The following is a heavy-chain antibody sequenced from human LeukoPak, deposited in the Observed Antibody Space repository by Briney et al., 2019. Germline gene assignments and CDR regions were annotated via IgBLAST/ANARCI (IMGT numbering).Heavy chain of an antibody. CDR1: GFTFSSYG. V-gene: IGHV3-30*18. Sequence: GGSLRLSCAASGFTFSSYGMHWVRQAPGKGLEWVAVISYDGSNKYYADSVKGRFTISRDNSKNTLYLQMNSLRAEDTAVYYCAKGRSTYSYYYGMDVWGQGTTVTVSS. D-gene: IGHD1-26*01. J-gene: IGHJ6*02. CDR3: AKGRSTYSYYYGMDV. CDR2: ISYDGSNK.